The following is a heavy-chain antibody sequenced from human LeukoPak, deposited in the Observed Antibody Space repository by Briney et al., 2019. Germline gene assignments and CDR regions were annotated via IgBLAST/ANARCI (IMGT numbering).Heavy chain of an antibody. CDR1: GGSIRSETYY. J-gene: IGHJ6*03. V-gene: IGHV4-61*02. CDR3: ASHRTSGSYYRHIDV. CDR2: IFASGST. Sequence: SQTLPLTCTVSGGSIRSETYYWSWIRQPAGKGLEWIGRIFASGSTNCNPSLKSRVTMSVDTSKNQFSLKLSSVTAADSAVYYCASHRTSGSYYRHIDVWGKGTTVTVSS. D-gene: IGHD1-26*01.